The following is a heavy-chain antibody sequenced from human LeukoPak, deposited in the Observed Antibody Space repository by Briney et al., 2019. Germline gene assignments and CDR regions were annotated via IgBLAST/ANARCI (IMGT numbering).Heavy chain of an antibody. D-gene: IGHD1-14*01. CDR2: IYYTGNT. V-gene: IGHV4-39*07. CDR3: ARDPEDGMDV. Sequence: PSETLSLTCTVSGGSISSSRYYWGWIRQPPGKGLEWIGSIYYTGNTYYNPSLKSRITMSVDTSKNQFSLKLSPVTAADTAVYYCARDPEDGMDVWGQGTTVTVSS. CDR1: GGSISSSRYY. J-gene: IGHJ6*02.